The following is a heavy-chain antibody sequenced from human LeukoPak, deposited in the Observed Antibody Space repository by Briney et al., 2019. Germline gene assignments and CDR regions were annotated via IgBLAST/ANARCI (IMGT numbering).Heavy chain of an antibody. CDR1: GYTITGYY. Sequence: ASVKVSCKASGYTITGYYMHWVRQAPGQGLEWMGRINPNSGGTNYAQKFQGRVTMTRDTSISTAYMELSRLRSDDTAVYYCASLEWELPKGNWFDPWGQGTLVTVSS. D-gene: IGHD1-26*01. J-gene: IGHJ5*02. CDR2: INPNSGGT. CDR3: ASLEWELPKGNWFDP. V-gene: IGHV1-2*06.